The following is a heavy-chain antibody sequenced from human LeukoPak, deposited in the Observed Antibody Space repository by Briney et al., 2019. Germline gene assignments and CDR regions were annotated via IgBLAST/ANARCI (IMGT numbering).Heavy chain of an antibody. CDR2: IDGGGGGR. V-gene: IGHV3-23*01. CDR3: ARRVEGTKDY. J-gene: IGHJ4*02. Sequence: PGGSLRLSCAASGFTFSSYAMHWVRQAPGKGLEWVAAIDGGGGGRDYADSVKGRFTISRDNSKNTLFLQMNSLRADDTAIYYCARRVEGTKDYWGQGTQVTVSS. CDR1: GFTFSSYA.